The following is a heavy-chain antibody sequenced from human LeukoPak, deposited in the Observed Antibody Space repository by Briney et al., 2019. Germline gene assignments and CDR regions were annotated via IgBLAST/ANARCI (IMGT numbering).Heavy chain of an antibody. Sequence: GESLKISCKGSGYSFTSYWIGWVRQMPGKGLEWMGIIYPGDSDTRYSPSFQGQVTISADKSISTAYLQWSSRKASDTAMYYCASRYDYGDYGLNYWGQGTLVTVSS. D-gene: IGHD4-17*01. V-gene: IGHV5-51*01. CDR1: GYSFTSYW. CDR2: IYPGDSDT. CDR3: ASRYDYGDYGLNY. J-gene: IGHJ4*02.